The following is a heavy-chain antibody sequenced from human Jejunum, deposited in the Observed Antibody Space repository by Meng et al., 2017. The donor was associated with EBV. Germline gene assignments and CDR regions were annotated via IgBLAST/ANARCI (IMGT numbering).Heavy chain of an antibody. J-gene: IGHJ5*02. CDR2: INAGNGNT. CDR1: EYIVTDYV. CDR3: ASEGDETAGWFDP. Sequence: QVQSGQCGEEGNEPGASVNVACNAFEYIVTDYVIHLVRQVPGQRLEWVGYINAGNGNTIYSQKFQGRVSIVRDTSANTAYMELSSLMSEETSVYYCASEGDETAGWFDPWGQGTLVTVSS. D-gene: IGHD6-25*01. V-gene: IGHV1-3*01.